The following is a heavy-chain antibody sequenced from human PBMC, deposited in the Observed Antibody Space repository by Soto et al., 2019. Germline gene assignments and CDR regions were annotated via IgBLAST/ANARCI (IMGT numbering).Heavy chain of an antibody. J-gene: IGHJ4*02. CDR2: ISYDGSNK. CDR1: GCTFSSYA. Sequence: GGSLRRSCAASGCTFSSYAMHWVRQAPGKGLEWVAVISYDGSNKYYADSVKGRFTISRDNSKYTLYLQINSLRAEDTVVYYRARGATVASTGWDFNYRGQGTLVTVSS. CDR3: ARGATVASTGWDFNY. V-gene: IGHV3-30-3*01. D-gene: IGHD5-12*01.